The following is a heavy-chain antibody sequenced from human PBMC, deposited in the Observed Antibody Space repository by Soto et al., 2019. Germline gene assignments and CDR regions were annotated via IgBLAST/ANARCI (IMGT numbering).Heavy chain of an antibody. CDR1: GGTFTSYA. CDR2: IIPMLGTA. V-gene: IGHV1-69*11. D-gene: IGHD2-15*01. Sequence: QVQLVQSGAEVKKPGSSVKVSCKASGGTFTSYAISWVRQAPGQGLEWMGGIIPMLGTANNAQKFQGRVTITADESTSTAYMELSSLRSEDTAVYYCARYRHCSGGSCYYYSGMDVWGQGTTVTVSS. CDR3: ARYRHCSGGSCYYYSGMDV. J-gene: IGHJ6*02.